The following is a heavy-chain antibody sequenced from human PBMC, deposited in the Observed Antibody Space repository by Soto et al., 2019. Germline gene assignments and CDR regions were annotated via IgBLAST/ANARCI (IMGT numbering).Heavy chain of an antibody. V-gene: IGHV5-51*01. J-gene: IGHJ3*02. CDR1: GYSFTSYW. CDR3: ARQGEVTTFAFDI. Sequence: GESLKISCKGSGYSFTSYWIGWVRQMPGKGPEWMGIIYPGDSDTRYSPSFQGQVTISADKSISTAYLQWSSLKASDTAMYYCARQGEVTTFAFDIWGQGTMVTVSS. CDR2: IYPGDSDT. D-gene: IGHD4-17*01.